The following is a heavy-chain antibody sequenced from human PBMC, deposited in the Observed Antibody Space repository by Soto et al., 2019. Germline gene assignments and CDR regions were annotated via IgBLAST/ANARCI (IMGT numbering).Heavy chain of an antibody. CDR2: INSDGSST. D-gene: IGHD3-9*01. CDR3: ARGAIYDILTATDGGGEIDY. CDR1: GFTFSSYW. V-gene: IGHV3-74*01. Sequence: PGGSLRLSCAASGFTFSSYWMHWVRQAPGKGLVWVSRINSDGSSTSYADSVKGRFTISRDNAKNTLYLQMNSLRAEDTAVYYCARGAIYDILTATDGGGEIDYWAQGTLVTVSS. J-gene: IGHJ4*02.